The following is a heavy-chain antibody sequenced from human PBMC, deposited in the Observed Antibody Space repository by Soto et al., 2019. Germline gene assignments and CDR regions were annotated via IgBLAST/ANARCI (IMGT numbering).Heavy chain of an antibody. Sequence: SETLSLTCIVSGDSINSTSYYWDWIRQPPGQGLEWIASIYFSGSTYNNPSLKSRLTVSVDTSKSQFSLKLSSVTAADTALYYCARQRIVAAGTFVDYWGQGSLVTVSS. CDR3: ARQRIVAAGTFVDY. CDR2: IYFSGST. D-gene: IGHD6-13*01. V-gene: IGHV4-39*01. J-gene: IGHJ4*02. CDR1: GDSINSTSYY.